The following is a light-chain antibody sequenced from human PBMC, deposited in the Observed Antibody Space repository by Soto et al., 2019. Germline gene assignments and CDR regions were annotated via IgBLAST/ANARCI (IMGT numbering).Light chain of an antibody. J-gene: IGKJ4*01. CDR1: QSVNSRY. CDR3: QQYGSSSLT. V-gene: IGKV3-20*01. Sequence: EIVLTQSPGTLSLSPGERATLSCRASQSVNSRYLAWYQQQKPGQAPRRLIYGASSRATGIPDRFSGSGSGTDFNLTISRLEPEDFAVYYCQQYGSSSLTFGGGTKVEIK. CDR2: GAS.